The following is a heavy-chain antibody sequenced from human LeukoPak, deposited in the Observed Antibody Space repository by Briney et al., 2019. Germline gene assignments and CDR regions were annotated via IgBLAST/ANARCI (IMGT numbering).Heavy chain of an antibody. Sequence: SVKVSCKASGGTFSSYAISWVRQAPGQGLEWMGGIIPIFGTANYAQKFQGRVTITTDESMSTAYMELSSLRSEDTAVYYCARTGDFGTGWFDPWGQGTLVTVSS. CDR2: IIPIFGTA. CDR3: ARTGDFGTGWFDP. CDR1: GGTFSSYA. D-gene: IGHD4-17*01. V-gene: IGHV1-69*05. J-gene: IGHJ5*02.